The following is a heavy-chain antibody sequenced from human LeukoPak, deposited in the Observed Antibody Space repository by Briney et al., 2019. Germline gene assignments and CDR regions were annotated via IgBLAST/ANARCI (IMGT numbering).Heavy chain of an antibody. CDR1: GFTFSSYA. CDR3: AKDGSSSWQDKYFQH. D-gene: IGHD6-13*01. J-gene: IGHJ1*01. CDR2: ISGSAGST. V-gene: IGHV3-23*01. Sequence: GRSLRLSCAASGFTFSSYAMSWVRQAPGKGLEWVSSISGSAGSTYYADSVKGRFTISRDNSRNTLYLQMNGLRAEDTAIYYCAKDGSSSWQDKYFQHWGQGTLVTVSS.